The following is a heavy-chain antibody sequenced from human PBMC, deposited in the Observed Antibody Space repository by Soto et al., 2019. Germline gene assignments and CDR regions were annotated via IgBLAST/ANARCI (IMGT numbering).Heavy chain of an antibody. V-gene: IGHV4-34*01. J-gene: IGHJ4*02. Sequence: PSETLSLTCAVYGGSFSGYYWSWIRQPPGKGLEWIGEINHSGSTNYNPSLKSRVTLSVDTSKNQFSLKLSSVTAADTAVYYCASRAVVPAAMDLDYWGQGTLVTVSS. CDR2: INHSGST. CDR3: ASRAVVPAAMDLDY. D-gene: IGHD2-2*01. CDR1: GGSFSGYY.